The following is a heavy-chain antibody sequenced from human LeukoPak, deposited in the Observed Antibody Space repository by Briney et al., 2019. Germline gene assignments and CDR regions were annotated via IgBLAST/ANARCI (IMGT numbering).Heavy chain of an antibody. Sequence: ASVKVSCKASGYTFTSYDINWVRQAPGQGLEWMGRIIPILGIANYAQKFQGRVTITADKSTSTAYMELSSLRSEDTAVYYCARAASLGAFDIWGQGTMVTVSS. J-gene: IGHJ3*02. CDR2: IIPILGIA. V-gene: IGHV1-69*04. CDR3: ARAASLGAFDI. CDR1: GYTFTSYD.